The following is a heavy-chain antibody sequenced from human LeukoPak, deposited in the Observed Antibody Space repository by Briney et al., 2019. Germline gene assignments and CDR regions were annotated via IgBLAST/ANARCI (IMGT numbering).Heavy chain of an antibody. J-gene: IGHJ3*02. CDR3: ARNTYYYDSSGRRLNAFDI. V-gene: IGHV4-34*01. D-gene: IGHD3-22*01. CDR2: INHGGST. Sequence: PSETLSLTCAVYGGSLSAYYWTWIRQPPGKGLEWIGEINHGGSTNYNPSLKSRVTISVDTSKNQFSLKLSSVTAADTAVYYCARNTYYYDSSGRRLNAFDIWGQGTMVTVSS. CDR1: GGSLSAYY.